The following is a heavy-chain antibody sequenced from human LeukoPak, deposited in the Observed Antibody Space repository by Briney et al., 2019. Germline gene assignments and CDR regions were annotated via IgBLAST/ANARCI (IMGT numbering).Heavy chain of an antibody. V-gene: IGHV6-1*01. Sequence: SQTLSLTCAISGDSVSSNSAAWNWIRQSPSRGLEWLGRTYYRSKWYNDYAVSVKSRITINPDTSKNQFSLQLNSVTPEDTAVYYCARDHRRIGKYSSSSLAFDYWGQGTPVTVSS. CDR1: GDSVSSNSAA. CDR2: TYYRSKWYN. CDR3: ARDHRRIGKYSSSSLAFDY. J-gene: IGHJ4*02. D-gene: IGHD6-6*01.